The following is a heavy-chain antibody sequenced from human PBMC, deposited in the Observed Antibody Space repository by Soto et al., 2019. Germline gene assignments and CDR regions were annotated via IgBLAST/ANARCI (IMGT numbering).Heavy chain of an antibody. J-gene: IGHJ4*02. CDR1: VGSISSGDYY. D-gene: IGHD6-13*01. CDR3: AGVISSWSVDY. CDR2: IYYSGST. Sequence: PSETLSLSCTVSVGSISSGDYYWSWIRQPPGKGLEWIGYIYYSGSTYYNPSLKSRVTISVDTSKNQFSLKLSSVTAADTAVYYCAGVISSWSVDYWGQGTLVTVSS. V-gene: IGHV4-30-4*01.